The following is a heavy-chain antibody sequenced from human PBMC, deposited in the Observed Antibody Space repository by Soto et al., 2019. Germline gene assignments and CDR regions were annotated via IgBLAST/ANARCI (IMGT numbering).Heavy chain of an antibody. CDR1: GGYISNSNW. V-gene: IGHV4-4*02. CDR2: IFHSGST. J-gene: IGHJ5*02. D-gene: IGHD1-26*01. Sequence: PSETLSLTCTVSGGYISNSNWCSSVRKPPGKGMEWIGGIFHSGSTYYNPSLKSRVTTSVDASKSQFSLKLSSVTAADTAVYYCATQEVGGSYVYTFDPWGQGTLVTVSS. CDR3: ATQEVGGSYVYTFDP.